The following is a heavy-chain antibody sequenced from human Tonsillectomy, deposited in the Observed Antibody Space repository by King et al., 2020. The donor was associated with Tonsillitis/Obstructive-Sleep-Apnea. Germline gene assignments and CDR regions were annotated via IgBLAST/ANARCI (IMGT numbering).Heavy chain of an antibody. J-gene: IGHJ4*02. D-gene: IGHD1-7*01. CDR3: ARVDWNYVTNYFDY. CDR2: INHSGST. CDR1: GGSFSGYS. V-gene: IGHV4-34*01. Sequence: VQLRQWGAGLLKPPETRTLTCAVYGGSFSGYSWSWIRQPPGKGMEWIVVINHSGSTNYNPSLESRVTISVDTYKNQCSLKLSSVTAADTAVYYCARVDWNYVTNYFDYWGQGTLVTVSS.